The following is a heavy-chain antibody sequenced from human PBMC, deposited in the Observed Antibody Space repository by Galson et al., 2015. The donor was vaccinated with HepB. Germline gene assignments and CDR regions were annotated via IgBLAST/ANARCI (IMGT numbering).Heavy chain of an antibody. V-gene: IGHV3-30*18. CDR2: ISYDGGKK. CDR1: GFTFSSFG. CDR3: AKDANYNFWTGYLDQ. Sequence: LRLSCAASGFTFSSFGMSWVRQAPGKGLEWVAFISYDGGKKYYADSVRARFTISRDNSKSTVFLQMSSLRAEDTAVYYCAKDANYNFWTGYLDQWGQGTLVTVST. J-gene: IGHJ4*02. D-gene: IGHD3-3*01.